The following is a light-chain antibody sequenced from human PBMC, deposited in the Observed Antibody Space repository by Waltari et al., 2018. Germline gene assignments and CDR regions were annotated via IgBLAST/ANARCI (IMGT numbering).Light chain of an antibody. J-gene: IGKJ1*01. V-gene: IGKV3-20*01. CDR1: QSVGRT. CDR3: QHYVRLPAT. Sequence: EIVLTQSPGTLSLSPGERATLSCRASQSVGRTLAWYQQKPGQAPRLLIYGASSRATDIPDRFSGSGSGTDFSLTINRLEPEDCAVYFCQHYVRLPATFGQGTKVEIK. CDR2: GAS.